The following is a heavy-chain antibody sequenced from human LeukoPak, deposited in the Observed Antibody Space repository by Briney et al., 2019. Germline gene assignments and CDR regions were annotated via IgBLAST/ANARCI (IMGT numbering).Heavy chain of an antibody. CDR3: AKIGANFLPPYFDY. CDR2: ISGSGGST. CDR1: GFTFSSYA. Sequence: PGRSLRLSCAASGFTFSSYAMSWARQAPGKGLEWVSAISGSGGSTYYADSVKGRFTISRDNSKNTLYLQMDSLRAEDTAVYYCAKIGANFLPPYFDYWGQGTLVTVSS. V-gene: IGHV3-23*01. D-gene: IGHD3-10*01. J-gene: IGHJ4*02.